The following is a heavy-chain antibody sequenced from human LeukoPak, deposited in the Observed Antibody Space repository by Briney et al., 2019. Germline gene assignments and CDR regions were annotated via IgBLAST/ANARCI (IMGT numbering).Heavy chain of an antibody. J-gene: IGHJ1*01. CDR3: ARAPSEVGGYYPEYFRH. CDR1: GFTFSRYW. V-gene: IGHV3-74*01. CDR2: IKSDGKT. D-gene: IGHD3-22*01. Sequence: GGSLRLSCEASGFTFSRYWMHWVRQAPGKGLVWVSRIKSDGKTNYADSVKGRFTISRDNAKNTESLQMNSLRADDTGVYYCARAPSEVGGYYPEYFRHWGQGTLVTVSS.